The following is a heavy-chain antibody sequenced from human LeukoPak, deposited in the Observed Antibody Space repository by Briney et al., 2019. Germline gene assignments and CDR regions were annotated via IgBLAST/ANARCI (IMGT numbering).Heavy chain of an antibody. CDR3: AKGVVRITMVRGVRNFDY. V-gene: IGHV3-23*01. D-gene: IGHD3-10*01. CDR1: GFTFSSYA. Sequence: GGSLRLSCAASGFTFSSYAMSWVRQAPGKGLERVSAISGSGGSTYYADSVKGRFTISRDNSKNTLYLQMNSLRAEDTAVYYCAKGVVRITMVRGVRNFDYWGQGTLVTVSS. J-gene: IGHJ4*02. CDR2: ISGSGGST.